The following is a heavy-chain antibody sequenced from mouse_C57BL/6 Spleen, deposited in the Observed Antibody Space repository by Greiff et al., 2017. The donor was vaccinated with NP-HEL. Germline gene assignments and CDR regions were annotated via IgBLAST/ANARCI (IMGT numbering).Heavy chain of an antibody. CDR2: IYPGDGDT. CDR1: GYAFSSSW. J-gene: IGHJ2*01. V-gene: IGHV1-82*01. CDR3: ARSGYDGYSYYFDD. Sequence: QVQLQQSGPELVKPGASVKISCKASGYAFSSSWMNWVKQRPGKGLEWIGRIYPGDGDTNYNGKFKGKATLTADKSSSTAYMQLSSLTSEDSAVYFCARSGYDGYSYYFDDWGQGTTLTVSS. D-gene: IGHD2-3*01.